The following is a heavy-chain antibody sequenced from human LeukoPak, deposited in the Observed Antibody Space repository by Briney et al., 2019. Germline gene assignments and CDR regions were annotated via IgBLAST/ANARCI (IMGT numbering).Heavy chain of an antibody. CDR2: TSGSGGST. Sequence: GGSLRLSCAASGFTFSSYGMTWVRQAPGKGLEWISGTSGSGGSTYYANSVKGRFTISRDNSKNTLYLEMNSLRAEDTAVYYCAKNGGSQCYSHLDYWGRGSLVTVSS. CDR1: GFTFSSYG. J-gene: IGHJ4*02. CDR3: AKNGGSQCYSHLDY. D-gene: IGHD2-15*01. V-gene: IGHV3-23*01.